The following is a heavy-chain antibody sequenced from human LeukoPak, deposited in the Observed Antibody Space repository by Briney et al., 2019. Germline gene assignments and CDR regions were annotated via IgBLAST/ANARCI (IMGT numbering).Heavy chain of an antibody. CDR2: IDPNSGVT. V-gene: IGHV1-2*02. D-gene: IGHD5/OR15-5a*01. CDR1: GGTFSSYA. J-gene: IGHJ3*01. Sequence: ASVKVSCKASGGTFSSYAISWVRQAPGQGLEWMGWIDPNSGVTKYGQKFQGRVTMTRDTSISTVYMEVSRLRSDDTAVYYCAREGSTDAFDVWGQGTVVIVSS. CDR3: AREGSTDAFDV.